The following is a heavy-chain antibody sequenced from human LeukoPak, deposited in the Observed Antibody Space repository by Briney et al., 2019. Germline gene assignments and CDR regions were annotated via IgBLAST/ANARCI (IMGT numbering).Heavy chain of an antibody. CDR1: GYTFTGYH. Sequence: RASVKVSCKASGYTFTGYHIHWVRQAPGQGLEWMGRINPDSGDTNFAQKFQGRVTMTRDTSITTAYMDLSSLTPDDTAVYFCASDQGSLTRSWYTGYWGQGTQVTVSS. J-gene: IGHJ4*02. CDR2: INPDSGDT. CDR3: ASDQGSLTRSWYTGY. D-gene: IGHD6-13*01. V-gene: IGHV1-2*06.